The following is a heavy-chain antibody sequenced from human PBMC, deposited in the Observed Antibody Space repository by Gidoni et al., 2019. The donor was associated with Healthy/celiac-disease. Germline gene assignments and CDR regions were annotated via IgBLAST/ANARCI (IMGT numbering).Heavy chain of an antibody. CDR1: GLTFSSYA. CDR3: AIRRGELGIYFDY. CDR2: ISGSGGST. D-gene: IGHD1-26*01. Sequence: EVQLLESGGGLVQPGGSLRLSCAASGLTFSSYAMSWVRQAPGKGLEWVSAISGSGGSTYYADSVKGRFTISRDNSKNTLYLQMNSLRAEDTAVYYCAIRRGELGIYFDYWGQGTLVTVSS. J-gene: IGHJ4*02. V-gene: IGHV3-23*01.